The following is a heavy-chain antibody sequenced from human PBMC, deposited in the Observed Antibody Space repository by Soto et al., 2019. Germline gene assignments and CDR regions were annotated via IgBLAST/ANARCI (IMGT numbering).Heavy chain of an antibody. CDR3: TTAEVAARPPYYFDY. Sequence: EVQLVESGGGLVKPGGSLRLSCAASGFTFSNAWMNWVRQAPGKGLEWVGRIKSKTDGGTTDYAAPVKGRFTISSDDSKNTLHLQMNSLKTEDTDVYYCTTAEVAARPPYYFDYWGQGTLVTVSS. J-gene: IGHJ4*02. V-gene: IGHV3-15*07. CDR1: GFTFSNAW. D-gene: IGHD6-6*01. CDR2: IKSKTDGGTT.